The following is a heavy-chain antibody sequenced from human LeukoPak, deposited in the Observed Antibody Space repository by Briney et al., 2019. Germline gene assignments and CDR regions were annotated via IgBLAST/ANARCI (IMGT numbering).Heavy chain of an antibody. D-gene: IGHD1-1*01. V-gene: IGHV4-59*08. CDR1: GGSISSYY. CDR2: IYYSGST. J-gene: IGHJ4*02. Sequence: SETLSLTCTVSGGSISSYYWSWIRQPPGKGLEWIGYIYYSGSTNYNPSLKSRVTISVDTSKNQFSLKLSSVTAADTAVYYCARHVRGGNWNEGRIFDYWGQGTLVTVSS. CDR3: ARHVRGGNWNEGRIFDY.